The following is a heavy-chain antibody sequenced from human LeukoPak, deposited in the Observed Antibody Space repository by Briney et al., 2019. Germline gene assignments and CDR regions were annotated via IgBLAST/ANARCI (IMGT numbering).Heavy chain of an antibody. V-gene: IGHV4-34*01. CDR1: GGSFSGYY. CDR3: ARGTDYYYDSSGYRTLGNWFDP. CDR2: IYHSGST. J-gene: IGHJ5*02. Sequence: SETLSLTCAVYGGSFSGYYWSWIRQPPGKGLEWIGEIYHSGSTNYNPSLKSRVTISVDTSKNQFSMKLSSVTAADTAVYYCARGTDYYYDSSGYRTLGNWFDPWGQGTLVTVSS. D-gene: IGHD3-22*01.